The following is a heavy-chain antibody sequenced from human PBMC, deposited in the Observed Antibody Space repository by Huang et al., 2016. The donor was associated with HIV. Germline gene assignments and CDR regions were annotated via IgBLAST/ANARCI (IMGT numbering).Heavy chain of an antibody. CDR3: AKDGVAYNSNLLPYFFDN. V-gene: IGHV3-9*03. CDR1: GFRLEDYA. Sequence: EVQLVESGGTLVQPGRYLRLSCAAHGFRLEDYAMHWVRQVPGKGLEWVSGINCNGCSIGYADSVKSRFTISNDNTKNSLYLQLNSLRGEDMALYYCAKDGVAYNSNLLPYFFDNWGQGTLVTVSS. CDR2: INCNGCSI. J-gene: IGHJ4*02. D-gene: IGHD1-7*01.